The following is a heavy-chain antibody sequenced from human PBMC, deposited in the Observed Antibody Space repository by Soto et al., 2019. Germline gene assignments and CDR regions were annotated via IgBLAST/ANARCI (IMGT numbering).Heavy chain of an antibody. D-gene: IGHD3-3*01. Sequence: SETLSLTCAVYGGSFSGYYWSWIRQPPGKGLEWIGEINHSGSTNYNPSLKSRVTISVDTSKNQFSLKLSSVTAADTAVYYCARARAKPWTSYYYYMDVWGKGTTVTVSS. V-gene: IGHV4-34*01. CDR3: ARARAKPWTSYYYYMDV. CDR1: GGSFSGYY. J-gene: IGHJ6*03. CDR2: INHSGST.